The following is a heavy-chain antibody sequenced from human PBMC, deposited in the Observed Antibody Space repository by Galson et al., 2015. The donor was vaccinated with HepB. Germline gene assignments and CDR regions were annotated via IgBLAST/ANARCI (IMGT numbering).Heavy chain of an antibody. CDR2: VYYSGNT. D-gene: IGHD3-10*01. J-gene: IGHJ4*02. CDR3: ARHDGYAYGHVFDY. Sequence: SETLSLTCIVSGGAITDYYWSWIRQPPGKGLEWIGYVYYSGNTNYNPSVESRVTISIDTSKTHFSLKLSSVTAADTGIYYCARHDGYAYGHVFDYWGQGILVTVHS. CDR1: GGAITDYY. V-gene: IGHV4-59*08.